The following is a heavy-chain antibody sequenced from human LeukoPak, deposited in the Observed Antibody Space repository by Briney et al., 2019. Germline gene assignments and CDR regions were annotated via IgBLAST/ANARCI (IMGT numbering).Heavy chain of an antibody. D-gene: IGHD4-23*01. CDR2: INHSGST. CDR1: GGSFSGYY. CDR3: ARANSVVTGYYYYMDV. V-gene: IGHV4-34*01. J-gene: IGHJ6*03. Sequence: KSSETLSLTCAVYGGSFSGYYWSWIRQPPGKGLEWIGEINHSGSTNYNPSLKSRVTISVDTSKNQFSLKLSSVTAADTAVYYCARANSVVTGYYYYMDVWGKGTTVTVSS.